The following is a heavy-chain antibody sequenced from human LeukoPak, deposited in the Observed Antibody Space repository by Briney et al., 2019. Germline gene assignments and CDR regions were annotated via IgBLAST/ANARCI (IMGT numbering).Heavy chain of an antibody. CDR1: GFILSSYW. CDR3: ARDGGWYKRGLDHYYYYMDV. Sequence: GGSLRLSCGASGFILSSYWMSWVRQAPGKGLEWVANIKQDGSEKYYVDSVKGRFTISRDNAKNSLYLQMNSLRVEDTALYYCARDGGWYKRGLDHYYYYMDVWGKGTTVTVSS. D-gene: IGHD6-19*01. CDR2: IKQDGSEK. J-gene: IGHJ6*03. V-gene: IGHV3-7*03.